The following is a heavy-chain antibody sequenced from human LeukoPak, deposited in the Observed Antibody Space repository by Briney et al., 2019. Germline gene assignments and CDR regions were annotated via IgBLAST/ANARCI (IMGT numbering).Heavy chain of an antibody. J-gene: IGHJ6*03. D-gene: IGHD1-20*01. CDR1: GGSISSQY. Sequence: WETLSLTRSVSGGSISSQYWSWMGQPRGRGVEGVGYIYDGGNTKYNLSLKSRVTISVATSKNQFSLKLSSVTAADPAVYYCARGSITVTLAYSYMDVWGKGTTVTVSS. CDR2: IYDGGNT. CDR3: ARGSITVTLAYSYMDV. V-gene: IGHV4-59*11.